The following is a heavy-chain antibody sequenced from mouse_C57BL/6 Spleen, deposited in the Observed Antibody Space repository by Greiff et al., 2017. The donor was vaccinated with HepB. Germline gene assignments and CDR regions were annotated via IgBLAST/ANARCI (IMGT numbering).Heavy chain of an antibody. D-gene: IGHD1-1*01. CDR3: ARYHYGPFAY. Sequence: VQLQQSGAELVRPGTSVKVSCKASGYAFTNYLIEWVKQRPGQGLEWIGVINPGSGGTNYNEKLKGKATLTADKSSSTAYMQLSSLTSEDSAVYFCARYHYGPFAYWGQGTLVTVSA. J-gene: IGHJ3*01. CDR2: INPGSGGT. CDR1: GYAFTNYL. V-gene: IGHV1-54*01.